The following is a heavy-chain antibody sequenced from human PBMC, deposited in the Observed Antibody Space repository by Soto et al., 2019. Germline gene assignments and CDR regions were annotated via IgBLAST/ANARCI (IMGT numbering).Heavy chain of an antibody. V-gene: IGHV4-34*01. D-gene: IGHD6-13*01. J-gene: IGHJ4*02. CDR2: INHSGST. CDR3: ARERRVVGGYSSSWYDYFDY. Sequence: QVQLQQWGAGLLKPSETLSLTCAVYGASFSGYFWSWIRQPPGKGLEWIGEINHSGSTNYNPSLERRVTISIDTSTNQFSLKLTSLTAADTAVYYCARERRVVGGYSSSWYDYFDYWGQGTLVTVSS. CDR1: GASFSGYF.